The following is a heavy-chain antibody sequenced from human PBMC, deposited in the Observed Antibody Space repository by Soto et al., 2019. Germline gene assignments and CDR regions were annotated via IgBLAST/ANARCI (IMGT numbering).Heavy chain of an antibody. CDR2: ISYDGSNK. CDR3: AKDLYSSGWYRPRYYYYYYGMDV. V-gene: IGHV3-30*18. CDR1: GFTFSSYG. Sequence: GGSLRLSCAASGFTFSSYGMHWVRQAPGKGLEWVAVISYDGSNKYYADSVKGRFTISRDNSKNTLYLQMNSLRAEDTTVYYCAKDLYSSGWYRPRYYYYYYGMDVWGQGTTVTVSS. J-gene: IGHJ6*02. D-gene: IGHD6-19*01.